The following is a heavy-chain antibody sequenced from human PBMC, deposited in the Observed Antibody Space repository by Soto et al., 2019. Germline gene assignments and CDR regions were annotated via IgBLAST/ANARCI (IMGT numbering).Heavy chain of an antibody. D-gene: IGHD1-26*01. CDR1: SVSISSSNW. V-gene: IGHV4-4*02. CDR3: ARDDGRVGATSKFDD. J-gene: IGHJ4*02. Sequence: XETLSVTSAVSSVSISSSNWGSWVRQPPGKGREWIGEIYHSGSTNYNPSLKSRVTISVDKSKNQFSLKLSSVTAADTAVYYCARDDGRVGATSKFDDWGQGALVTVSS. CDR2: IYHSGST.